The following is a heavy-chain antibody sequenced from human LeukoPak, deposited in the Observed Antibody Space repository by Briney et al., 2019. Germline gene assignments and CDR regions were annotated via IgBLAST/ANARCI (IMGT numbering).Heavy chain of an antibody. CDR2: IDYSGST. CDR1: GGSISSSSYY. J-gene: IGHJ4*02. D-gene: IGHD3-16*02. V-gene: IGHV4-39*01. CDR3: ARRGRADYVWGSYRSYYFDY. Sequence: SETLSLTCTVSGGSISSSSYYWGWIRQPPGKGLEWIGSIDYSGSTYYNPALKSRVTLSVDTSKNQYSLKLSSVTAADTAVYYCARRGRADYVWGSYRSYYFDYWGQGTLVTVSS.